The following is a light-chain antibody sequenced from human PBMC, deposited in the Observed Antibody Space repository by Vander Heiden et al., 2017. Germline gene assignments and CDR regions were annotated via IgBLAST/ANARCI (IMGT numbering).Light chain of an antibody. CDR3: QQYNNWPLP. CDR2: DTS. Sequence: EIVMTQSLATLSVSPGGRATFPCRASQSVGSNLAWYQQKPGQAPRLLIYDTSTRATGIPARFSGSGSGTEFTLTISSLESEDFAVHYCQQYNNWPLPFGGGTKVEIK. J-gene: IGKJ4*01. CDR1: QSVGSN. V-gene: IGKV3-15*01.